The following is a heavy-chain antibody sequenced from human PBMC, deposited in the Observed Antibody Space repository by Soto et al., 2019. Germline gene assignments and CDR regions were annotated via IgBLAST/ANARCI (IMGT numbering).Heavy chain of an antibody. J-gene: IGHJ4*02. CDR2: ISYDGSNK. D-gene: IGHD3-10*01. V-gene: IGHV3-30*18. CDR3: AKDRYGSGSYKDS. Sequence: QVQLVESGRGVVQPGRSLRLSCAASGFTFSSYGMHWVRQAPGKGLEWVAVISYDGSNKYYGDSVKGRFTISRDNSKNTTYLQMNSLRAEDTAVYYCAKDRYGSGSYKDSWGQGTLVTVSS. CDR1: GFTFSSYG.